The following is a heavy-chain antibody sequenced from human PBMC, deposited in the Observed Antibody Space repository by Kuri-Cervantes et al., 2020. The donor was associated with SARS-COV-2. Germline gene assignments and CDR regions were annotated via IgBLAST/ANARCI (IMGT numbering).Heavy chain of an antibody. CDR3: ARDLISVTAYFDF. V-gene: IGHV3-11*06. J-gene: IGHJ4*02. D-gene: IGHD2-21*02. CDR1: GFSFSDYY. CDR2: ISGSGGYT. Sequence: GESLKSSCVASGFSFSDYYMSWIRQAPGKGLEWVSYISGSGGYTNYADSVKGRFTIYRDNDKNSVYLQMRSVRAEDTAVYYCARDLISVTAYFDFWGQGTQVTVSS.